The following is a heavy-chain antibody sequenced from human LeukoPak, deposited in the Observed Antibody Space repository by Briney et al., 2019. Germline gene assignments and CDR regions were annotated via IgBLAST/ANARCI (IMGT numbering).Heavy chain of an antibody. D-gene: IGHD6-13*01. J-gene: IGHJ4*02. CDR1: GFTFSSYG. V-gene: IGHV3-30*18. CDR3: AKDPAVGAAAGQFDY. CDR2: ISYDGSNK. Sequence: GRPLRLSCGASGFTFSSYGMHWVRQAPGKGLEGVAVISYDGSNKYYADSVKGRFTISRDNSKNTLYLQMNSLRAEDTAVYYCAKDPAVGAAAGQFDYWGQGTLVTVSS.